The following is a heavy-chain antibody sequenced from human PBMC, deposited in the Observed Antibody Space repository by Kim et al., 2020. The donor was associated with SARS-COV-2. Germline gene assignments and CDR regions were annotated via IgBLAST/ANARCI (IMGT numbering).Heavy chain of an antibody. D-gene: IGHD6-13*01. V-gene: IGHV3-9*01. Sequence: GGSLRLSCAASGFTFDDYAMHWVRQAPGKGLEWVSGISWNSGSIGYADSVKGRFTISRDNAKNSLYLQMNSLRAEDTALYYCAKDTEQQLVRPGTFDIWGQGTMVTVSS. CDR2: ISWNSGSI. CDR1: GFTFDDYA. CDR3: AKDTEQQLVRPGTFDI. J-gene: IGHJ3*02.